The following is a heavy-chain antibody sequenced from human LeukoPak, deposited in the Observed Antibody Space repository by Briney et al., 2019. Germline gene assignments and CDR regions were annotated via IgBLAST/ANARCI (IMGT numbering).Heavy chain of an antibody. V-gene: IGHV4-38-2*02. D-gene: IGHD6-13*01. CDR3: ARVNSSSWYRVDYYYMDV. J-gene: IGHJ6*03. CDR1: GGSISSYY. CDR2: IYHSGST. Sequence: PSETLSLTCTVSGGSISSYYWGWIRQPPGKGLEWIGSIYHSGSTYYNPSLKSRVTISVDTSKNQFSLKLSSVTAADTAVYYCARVNSSSWYRVDYYYMDVWGKGTTVTVSS.